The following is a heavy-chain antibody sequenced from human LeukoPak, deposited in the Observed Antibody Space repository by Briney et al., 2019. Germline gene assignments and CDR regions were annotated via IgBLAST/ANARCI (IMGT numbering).Heavy chain of an antibody. Sequence: SETLSLTCTVSGGSITTSSYYWGWIRQPPGKGLEWIGIIYYSGSTYYNPSLKGRVTISVDTSKNQFSLKLSSVTAADTAVYYCARSRWTDPDAFDIWGQGTMVTVSS. CDR1: GGSITTSSYY. D-gene: IGHD4-23*01. V-gene: IGHV4-39*01. CDR3: ARSRWTDPDAFDI. J-gene: IGHJ3*02. CDR2: IYYSGST.